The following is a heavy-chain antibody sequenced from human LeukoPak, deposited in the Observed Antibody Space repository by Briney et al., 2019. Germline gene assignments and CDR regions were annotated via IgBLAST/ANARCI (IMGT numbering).Heavy chain of an antibody. Sequence: ASVKVSCKASGYTFTGYYMHWVRQAPGQGLEYMGRINPISGGTVYAQKFQGRVTMTRDTSITTAYMELTRLTSDDTAVYYCARYCSSTSCYSDYWDQGTLVTVSS. CDR2: INPISGGT. CDR3: ARYCSSTSCYSDY. V-gene: IGHV1-2*06. D-gene: IGHD2-2*01. J-gene: IGHJ4*02. CDR1: GYTFTGYY.